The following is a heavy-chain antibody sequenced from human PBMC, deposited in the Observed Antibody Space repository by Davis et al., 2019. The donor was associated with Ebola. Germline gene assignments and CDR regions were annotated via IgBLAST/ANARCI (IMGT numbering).Heavy chain of an antibody. J-gene: IGHJ4*02. CDR1: GFTVSSNY. Sequence: PGGSLRLSCAASGFTVSSNYMSWVRQAPGKGLEWVSVIYSGGSTYYADSVKGRFTISRDNSKNTLYLQMNSLRAEDTAVYYCAKDPSAYDFWSGYCDYWGQGTLVTVSS. CDR3: AKDPSAYDFWSGYCDY. V-gene: IGHV3-66*02. D-gene: IGHD3-3*01. CDR2: IYSGGST.